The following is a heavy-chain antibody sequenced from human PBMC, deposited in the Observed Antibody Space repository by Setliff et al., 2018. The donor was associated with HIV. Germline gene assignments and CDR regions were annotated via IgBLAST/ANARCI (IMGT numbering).Heavy chain of an antibody. J-gene: IGHJ4*02. CDR2: ITSSSNYI. V-gene: IGHV3-21*01. D-gene: IGHD3-3*01. CDR3: ARVWMATVSSDY. CDR1: GFSFSTYS. Sequence: PGGSLRLSCAASGFSFSTYSMNWVRQAPGKGLEWVSSITSSSNYIYYADSVKGRFTISRDNAKNSLYLQMNSLTTGDTALYYCARVWMATVSSDYWGQGSLVTVSS.